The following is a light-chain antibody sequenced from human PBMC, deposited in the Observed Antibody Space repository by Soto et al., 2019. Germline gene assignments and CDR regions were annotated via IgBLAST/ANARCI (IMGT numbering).Light chain of an antibody. CDR1: SSDVGSYNL. V-gene: IGLV2-23*01. Sequence: QSALTQPASVSGSPGQSITISCTGTSSDVGSYNLVSWYQQHPGKAPKLMIYEGSKRPSGVSNRFSGSKSGNTASLTISGPPAEDEADYYCCSYAGSSTFYVFGTGTKLTVL. CDR3: CSYAGSSTFYV. J-gene: IGLJ1*01. CDR2: EGS.